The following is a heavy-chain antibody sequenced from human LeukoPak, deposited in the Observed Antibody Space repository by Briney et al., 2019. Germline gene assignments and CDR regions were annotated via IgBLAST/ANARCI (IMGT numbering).Heavy chain of an antibody. V-gene: IGHV3-53*01. CDR2: IYVDGTT. J-gene: IGHJ4*02. CDR3: AKDLGRYRNNYFDY. CDR1: GFTVSSNY. D-gene: IGHD1-26*01. Sequence: GGSLRLSCAASGFTVSSNYMSWVRQAPGKGLEWVSVIYVDGTTYYADSVKGRFTISRDDSKNTLYLQMNSLRAEDTAVYYCAKDLGRYRNNYFDYWGQGTLVTVSS.